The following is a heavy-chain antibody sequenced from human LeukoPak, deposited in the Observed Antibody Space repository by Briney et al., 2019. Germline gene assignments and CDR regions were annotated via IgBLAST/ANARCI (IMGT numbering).Heavy chain of an antibody. Sequence: SETLSLTCTVSGGSISSGSYYWSWIRQPPGKGLEWIGYIYYSGSTNYNPSLKSRVTISVDTSKNQFSLKLSSVTAADTAVYYCARMEYSSGLYPFDYWGQGTLVTVSS. D-gene: IGHD6-19*01. V-gene: IGHV4-61*01. CDR3: ARMEYSSGLYPFDY. CDR2: IYYSGST. J-gene: IGHJ4*02. CDR1: GGSISSGSYY.